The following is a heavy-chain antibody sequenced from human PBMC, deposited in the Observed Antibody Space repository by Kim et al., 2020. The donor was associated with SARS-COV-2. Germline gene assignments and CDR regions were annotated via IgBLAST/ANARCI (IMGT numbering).Heavy chain of an antibody. V-gene: IGHV3-21*01. D-gene: IGHD2-21*02. CDR3: ARPPSRDGGGDDDAFDI. Sequence: GGSLRLSCAASGFTFSSYSMNWVRQAPGKGLEWVSSISSSSSYIYYADSVKGRFTISRDNAKNSLYLQMNSLRADDTAVYYCARPPSRDGGGDDDAFDIWGQGTMVTVSS. CDR1: GFTFSSYS. J-gene: IGHJ3*02. CDR2: ISSSSSYI.